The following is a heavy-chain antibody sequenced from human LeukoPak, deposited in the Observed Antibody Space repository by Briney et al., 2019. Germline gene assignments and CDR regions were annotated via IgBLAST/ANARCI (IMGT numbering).Heavy chain of an antibody. CDR3: ASAAGGLYFDY. V-gene: IGHV4-59*01. J-gene: IGHJ4*02. D-gene: IGHD3-16*01. CDR2: IYYSGST. Sequence: PSETLSLTCTVSGDSTSSYYWSWLRQPPGKGLEWIGYIYYSGSTNYNPSLKSRVTISVDTSKNQFSLKLSSVTAADTAVYYCASAAGGLYFDYWGQGTLVTVSS. CDR1: GDSTSSYY.